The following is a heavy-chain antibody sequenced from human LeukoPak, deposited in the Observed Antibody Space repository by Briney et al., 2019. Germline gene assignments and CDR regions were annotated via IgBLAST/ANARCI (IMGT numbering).Heavy chain of an antibody. J-gene: IGHJ5*02. CDR3: ARESSGSYYNDENWFDP. CDR2: IYYSGST. D-gene: IGHD3-10*01. V-gene: IGHV4-30-4*08. CDR1: GGSISSGDYY. Sequence: SETLSLTCTVSGGSISSGDYYWSWIRQPPGKGLEWIGYIYYSGSTYYNPSLKSRVTISVDTSKNQFSLKLSSVTAADTAVYYCARESSGSYYNDENWFDPWGQGTLVTVSS.